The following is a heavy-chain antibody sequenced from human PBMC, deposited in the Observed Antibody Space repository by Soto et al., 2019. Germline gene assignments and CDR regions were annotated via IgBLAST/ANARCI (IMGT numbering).Heavy chain of an antibody. D-gene: IGHD2-2*01. CDR2: IYYRGST. J-gene: IGHJ3*01. CDR1: GGSISSYY. V-gene: IGHV4-59*12. Sequence: QVQLQESGPGLVKPSETLSLTCTVSGGSISSYYWSWIRQPPGKGLEWIGYIYYRGSTNYSPSLRSRVSMSVDTSKNQSSLKLNSVSATDTAFYYYAGYCSRSSCSSLDSFGVWGQGTMVTVSS. CDR3: AGYCSRSSCSSLDSFGV.